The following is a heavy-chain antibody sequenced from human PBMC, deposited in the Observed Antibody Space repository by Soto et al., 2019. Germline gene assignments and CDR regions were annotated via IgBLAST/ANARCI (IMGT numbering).Heavy chain of an antibody. D-gene: IGHD6-19*01. Sequence: RASVKVSCKASGYTFTGYYMHWVRQAPGQGLEWMGWINPNSGGTNYAQKFQGWVTMTRDTSISTAYMELSRLRSDDPAQYYCARETQAGALDFWGKGQRVTVS. V-gene: IGHV1-2*04. CDR3: ARETQAGALDF. J-gene: IGHJ3*01. CDR2: INPNSGGT. CDR1: GYTFTGYY.